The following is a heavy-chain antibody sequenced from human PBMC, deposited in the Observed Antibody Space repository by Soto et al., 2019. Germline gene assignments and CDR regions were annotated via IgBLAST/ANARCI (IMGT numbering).Heavy chain of an antibody. Sequence: PSETLSLTCTVSGGSISSYYWSWIRQPPGKGLEWIGYIYYSGSTNYNPSLKSRVTISVDTSKNQFSLKLNSMTAADTAVYYCARDNYGSGSTYFDDGDQGSL. CDR3: ARDNYGSGSTYFDD. J-gene: IGHJ4*02. CDR2: IYYSGST. V-gene: IGHV4-59*12. CDR1: GGSISSYY. D-gene: IGHD3-10*01.